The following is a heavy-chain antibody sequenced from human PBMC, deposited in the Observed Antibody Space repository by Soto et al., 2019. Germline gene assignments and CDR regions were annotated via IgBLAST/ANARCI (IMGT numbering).Heavy chain of an antibody. CDR3: ASASGSYSAEYFQH. CDR1: GGSVSSGSYY. D-gene: IGHD1-26*01. V-gene: IGHV4-61*01. J-gene: IGHJ1*01. Sequence: PSETLSLTCTVSGGSVSSGSYYWSWIRQPPGKGLEWIGYIYYSGSTNYNPSLKSRVTISVDTSKNQFSLKPSSVTAADTAVYYCASASGSYSAEYFQHWGQGTLVTVSS. CDR2: IYYSGST.